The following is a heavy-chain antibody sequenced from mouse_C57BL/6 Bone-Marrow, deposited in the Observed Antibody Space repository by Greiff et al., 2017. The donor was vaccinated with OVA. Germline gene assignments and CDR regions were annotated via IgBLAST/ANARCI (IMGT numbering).Heavy chain of an antibody. D-gene: IGHD1-1*01. J-gene: IGHJ1*03. V-gene: IGHV14-4*01. CDR2: IDPENGDT. Sequence: VHVKQSGAELVRPGASVKLSCTASGFNIKDDYMHWVKQRPEQGLEWIGWIDPENGDTEYASKFQGKATITADTSSNTAYLQLSSLTSEDTAVYYCTTGSTTVSRYFDVWGTGTTVTVSS. CDR1: GFNIKDDY. CDR3: TTGSTTVSRYFDV.